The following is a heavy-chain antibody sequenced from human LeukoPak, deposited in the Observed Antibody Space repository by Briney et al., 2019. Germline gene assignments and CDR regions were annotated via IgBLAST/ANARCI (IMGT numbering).Heavy chain of an antibody. J-gene: IGHJ6*02. V-gene: IGHV1-2*02. CDR2: INPNSGGT. Sequence: ASVKVSCKASGYTFTGYYMHWVRQAPGQGLEWMGWINPNSGGTNYAQKFQGRVTMTRDTFISTAYMELSRLRSDDTAVYYCARQRTSSSWYRYYGMDVWGQGTTVTVSS. D-gene: IGHD6-13*01. CDR1: GYTFTGYY. CDR3: ARQRTSSSWYRYYGMDV.